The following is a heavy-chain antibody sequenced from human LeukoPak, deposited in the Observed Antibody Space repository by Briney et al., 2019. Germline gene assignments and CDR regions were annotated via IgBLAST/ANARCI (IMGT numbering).Heavy chain of an antibody. CDR1: GYTFTSYA. Sequence: ASVKVSCKASGYTFTSYAMNWVRQAPGQGLEWMGWINTNTGNPTYAQGFTGRFVFSLDTSVSTACLQISSLKAEDTAVYYCAREGDSYHIVVVSHWGQGTLVTVSS. V-gene: IGHV7-4-1*02. CDR2: INTNTGNP. CDR3: AREGDSYHIVVVSH. J-gene: IGHJ1*01. D-gene: IGHD2-2*01.